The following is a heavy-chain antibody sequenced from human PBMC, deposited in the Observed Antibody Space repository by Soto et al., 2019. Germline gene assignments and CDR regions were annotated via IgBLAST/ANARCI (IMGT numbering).Heavy chain of an antibody. V-gene: IGHV3-9*01. J-gene: IGHJ3*02. CDR2: ISWNSGSI. Sequence: GGSLRLSCAASGFTFDDYAMHWVRQAPGKGLEWVSGISWNSGSIGYADSVKGRFTISRDNAKNSLYLQMNSLRAEDTALYYCAKDRSPLSQQLGYAFDIWGQGTMVTVSS. D-gene: IGHD6-13*01. CDR3: AKDRSPLSQQLGYAFDI. CDR1: GFTFDDYA.